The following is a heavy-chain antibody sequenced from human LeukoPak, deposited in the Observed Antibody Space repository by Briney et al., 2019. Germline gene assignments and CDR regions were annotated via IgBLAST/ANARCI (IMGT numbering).Heavy chain of an antibody. Sequence: SETLSLTCGVYGGSFSGYYWSWIRQPPGKGLEWIGEINHSGSTIYNPSLKSRVTISVDTSKNQFSLKLSSVTAADTAVYYCARRTTMVRGVSLDASTDYYYMDVWGKGTTVTVSS. D-gene: IGHD3-10*01. J-gene: IGHJ6*03. CDR3: ARRTTMVRGVSLDASTDYYYMDV. CDR2: INHSGST. V-gene: IGHV4-34*01. CDR1: GGSFSGYY.